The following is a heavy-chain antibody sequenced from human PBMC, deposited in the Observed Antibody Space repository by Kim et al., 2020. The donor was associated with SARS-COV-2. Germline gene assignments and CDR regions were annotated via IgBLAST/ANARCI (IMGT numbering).Heavy chain of an antibody. CDR3: ARDPAAAENYYGSGSYLDS. D-gene: IGHD3-10*01. J-gene: IGHJ4*02. Sequence: SRVTISVDTSKNQFSLKLSSVTAADTGVYYCARDPAAAENYYGSGSYLDSWGQGTLVTVSS. V-gene: IGHV4-34*01.